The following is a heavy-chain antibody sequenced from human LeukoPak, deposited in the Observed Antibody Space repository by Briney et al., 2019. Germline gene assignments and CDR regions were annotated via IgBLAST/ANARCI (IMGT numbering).Heavy chain of an antibody. J-gene: IGHJ5*02. V-gene: IGHV4-39*07. Sequence: SETLSLTCTVSGGSISSGDYYWSWLRQPPGKGLEWIGSIYYSGSTYYNPSLKSRVTTSVDTSKNQFSLKLSSVTAADTAVYYCARDNGNGFDPWGQGTLVTVSS. D-gene: IGHD3-16*02. CDR2: IYYSGST. CDR3: ARDNGNGFDP. CDR1: GGSISSGDYY.